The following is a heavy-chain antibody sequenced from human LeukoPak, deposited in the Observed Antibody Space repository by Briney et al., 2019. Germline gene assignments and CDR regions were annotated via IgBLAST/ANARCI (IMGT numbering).Heavy chain of an antibody. D-gene: IGHD6-19*01. CDR2: ISSSSSYI. V-gene: IGHV3-21*01. CDR1: GFTFSSYS. Sequence: PGGSLRLSCAASGFTFSSYSMNWVRQAPGKGLEWVSSISSSSSYIYYADSVKGRFTISRDNAKNSLYLQMNSLRAEDTAVYYCARDPKAVANWFDPWGQGTLVTVSP. CDR3: ARDPKAVANWFDP. J-gene: IGHJ5*02.